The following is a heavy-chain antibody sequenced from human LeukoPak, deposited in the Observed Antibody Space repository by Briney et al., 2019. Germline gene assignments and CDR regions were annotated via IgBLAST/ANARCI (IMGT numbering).Heavy chain of an antibody. D-gene: IGHD3-3*01. V-gene: IGHV3-74*01. J-gene: IGHJ5*02. CDR1: GFTFSSYW. Sequence: GGSLRLSCAASGFTFSSYWMHWVRQDPRKGLVWVSRISGDGRNINYADSVRGRFTISRDNAKNTLYLQMNSLRAEDTAVYYCARDSTIFGVVPNWFDPWGQGTLVTVSS. CDR3: ARDSTIFGVVPNWFDP. CDR2: ISGDGRNI.